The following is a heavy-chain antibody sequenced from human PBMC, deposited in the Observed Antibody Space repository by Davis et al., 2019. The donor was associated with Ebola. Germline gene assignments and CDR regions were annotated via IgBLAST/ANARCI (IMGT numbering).Heavy chain of an antibody. CDR1: GYTFTSYG. V-gene: IGHV1-3*01. CDR3: ARDQGIAVAGVSWFDP. J-gene: IGHJ5*02. CDR2: INAGNGNT. D-gene: IGHD6-19*01. Sequence: ASVKVSCKASGYTFTSYGISWVRQAPGQRLEWMGWINAGNGNTKYSQKFQGRVTITRDTSASTAYMELSSLRSEDTAGYYCARDQGIAVAGVSWFDPWGQGTLVTVSS.